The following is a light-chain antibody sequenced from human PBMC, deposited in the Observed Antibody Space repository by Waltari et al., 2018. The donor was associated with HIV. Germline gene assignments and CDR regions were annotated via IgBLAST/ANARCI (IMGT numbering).Light chain of an antibody. CDR1: NSDVVFHDSNY. CDR3: TSYTSTPITSGVV. J-gene: IGLJ2*01. V-gene: IGLV2-14*03. Sequence: QSALIQPASVSGSPGQSITISCTGTNSDVVFHDSNYVSWYQRHPGKVPKLLIYDVSNRPSGVSNRFSGSKSGSTASLTISGLQVEDEADYFCTSYTSTPITSGVVFGGGTTVTVL. CDR2: DVS.